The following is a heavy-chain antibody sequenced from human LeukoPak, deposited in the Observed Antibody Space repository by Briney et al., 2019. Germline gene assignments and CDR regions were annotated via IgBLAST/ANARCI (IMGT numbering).Heavy chain of an antibody. CDR2: VYYTGST. J-gene: IGHJ4*02. Sequence: SETLSLTCAVSGGSIRSTDYYWGWIRQPPGKGLEWIGNVYYTGSTQYNPSLKSRITVSVDTSKNQFSLRLSSVTAADTAFYYCARQGGRGTLDYWGQGTLVTVSS. CDR3: ARQGGRGTLDY. D-gene: IGHD1-1*01. CDR1: GGSIRSTDYY. V-gene: IGHV4-39*01.